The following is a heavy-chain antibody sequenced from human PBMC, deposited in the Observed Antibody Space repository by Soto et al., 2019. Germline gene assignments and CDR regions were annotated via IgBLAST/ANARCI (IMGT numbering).Heavy chain of an antibody. V-gene: IGHV1-69*01. CDR3: ATDLWCRSTSCTIDY. D-gene: IGHD2-2*01. CDR2: IIPVSGAA. CDR1: GGTFGSYA. J-gene: IGHJ4*02. Sequence: QVQLVQSGAEVKKPGSSVKVSCKASGGTFGSYAFSWVRQAPGQGLEWMGGIIPVSGAAHYAQKFQGRVTITADESTSTAYMELSSLISQDTAVYYCATDLWCRSTSCTIDYWGQGTRVLVSS.